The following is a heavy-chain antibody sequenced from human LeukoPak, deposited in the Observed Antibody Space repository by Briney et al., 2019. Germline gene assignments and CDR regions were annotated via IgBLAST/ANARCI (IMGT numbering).Heavy chain of an antibody. D-gene: IGHD5-12*01. CDR2: INHSGST. CDR1: GGSFSGYY. V-gene: IGHV4-34*01. Sequence: SETLSLTCAVYGGSFSGYYWSWIRQPPGKGLEWIGEINHSGSTNYNPSLKSRVTISVDTSKNQFSLKLSSVTAADTAVYYCARGGGYDFPYYYYGMDVWGQGTTVTVSS. CDR3: ARGGGYDFPYYYYGMDV. J-gene: IGHJ6*02.